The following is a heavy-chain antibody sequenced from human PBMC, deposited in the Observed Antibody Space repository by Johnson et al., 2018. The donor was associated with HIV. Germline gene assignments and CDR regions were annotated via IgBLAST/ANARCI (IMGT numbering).Heavy chain of an antibody. D-gene: IGHD3-22*01. CDR1: GFTFSGYW. J-gene: IGHJ3*02. V-gene: IGHV3-7*05. CDR2: IKQDGSEK. Sequence: VQLVESGGGLVQPGGSLRLSCAASGFTFSGYWMNWVRQAPGKGLEWVANIKQDGSEKYYVASVKGRCTISRDNAKNSLYLQMHTLRAEDTALYYCARVVTMIVVDGGIEAFDIWGQGTMVTVSS. CDR3: ARVVTMIVVDGGIEAFDI.